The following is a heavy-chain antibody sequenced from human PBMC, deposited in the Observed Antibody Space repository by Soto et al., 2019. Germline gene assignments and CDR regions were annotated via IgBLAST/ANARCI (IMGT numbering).Heavy chain of an antibody. J-gene: IGHJ4*02. Sequence: EVQLVESGGGLVQPGGSLRLSCAASGFTFSSYWMSWVRQAPGKGLEWVANIKQDGSEKYYVDSVKGRFTVSRDNAKNSVYLQMNSLRVDDTAVYYCARVTYSDDYWGQGTLVTVSS. V-gene: IGHV3-7*04. CDR3: ARVTYSDDY. D-gene: IGHD2-21*01. CDR1: GFTFSSYW. CDR2: IKQDGSEK.